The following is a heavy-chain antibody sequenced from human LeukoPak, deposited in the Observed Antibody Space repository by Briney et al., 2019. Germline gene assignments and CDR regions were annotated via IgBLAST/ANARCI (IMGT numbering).Heavy chain of an antibody. V-gene: IGHV1-18*01. CDR2: ISAYNGHT. Sequence: ASVKVSCKASGYTFSTYGISWVRQAPGQGLEWMGWISAYNGHTNYAQKFQGRVTMTTDTSTSTAYMELTSLTSDDTAVYYYARDKDLGAVAGTFDYWGQGTLVTVSS. CDR1: GYTFSTYG. J-gene: IGHJ4*02. CDR3: ARDKDLGAVAGTFDY. D-gene: IGHD6-19*01.